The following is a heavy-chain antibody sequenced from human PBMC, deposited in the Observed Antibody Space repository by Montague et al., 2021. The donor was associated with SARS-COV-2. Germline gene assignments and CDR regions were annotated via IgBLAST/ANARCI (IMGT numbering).Heavy chain of an antibody. CDR3: GSLRGSAEILTAFQGVPSFSGMDV. V-gene: IGHV4-61*01. CDR1: GGSVSSGSFY. J-gene: IGHJ6*02. Sequence: SETLSLTCTVSGGSVSSGSFYWSWIRQPPGKGRELIGYVYYTGSSNYNPSRKSRVTISVDTSKNQFSLKLRSVTAADTAVYYCGSLRGSAEILTAFQGVPSFSGMDVWGQGTTVTVSS. CDR2: VYYTGSS. D-gene: IGHD3-9*01.